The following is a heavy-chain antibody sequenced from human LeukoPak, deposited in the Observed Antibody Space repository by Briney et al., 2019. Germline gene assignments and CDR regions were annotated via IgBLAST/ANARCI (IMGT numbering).Heavy chain of an antibody. CDR3: ARTPYVGSGSYLY. J-gene: IGHJ4*02. D-gene: IGHD3-10*01. CDR1: GFTFSSYS. V-gene: IGHV3-48*01. Sequence: GGSLRLSCAASGFTFSSYSMNWVRQAPGKGLEWVSYISSSSSTIYYADSVKGRFTISRDNAKNSLYLQMNSLRAEDTAVYYCARTPYVGSGSYLYWGQGTLVTVSS. CDR2: ISSSSSTI.